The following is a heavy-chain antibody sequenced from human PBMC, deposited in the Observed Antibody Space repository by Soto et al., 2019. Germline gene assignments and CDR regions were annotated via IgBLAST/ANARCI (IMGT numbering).Heavy chain of an antibody. Sequence: PSETLSLTCTVSGGSISSGPYSWGWIRQPPGEGLEWIGTFHYSESTHYNPSLESRITISVDTSKNQFSLKVSSVTVADTAVYYCARDKDREQLGGNYYYTLDVWGQGTTVTVSS. CDR1: GGSISSGPYS. D-gene: IGHD1-1*01. V-gene: IGHV4-39*07. CDR3: ARDKDREQLGGNYYYTLDV. CDR2: FHYSEST. J-gene: IGHJ6*02.